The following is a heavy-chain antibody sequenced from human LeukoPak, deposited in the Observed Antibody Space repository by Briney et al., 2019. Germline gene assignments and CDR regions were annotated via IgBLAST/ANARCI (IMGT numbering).Heavy chain of an antibody. Sequence: ASVKVSCKASGYTFTSYDINWVRQATGQGLEWMGWMNPNSGNTGYAQKLQGRVTITTDTSTSTAYMELRSLRSDDTAVYYCARDGAVTWFDPWGQGTLVTVSS. CDR1: GYTFTSYD. CDR3: ARDGAVTWFDP. J-gene: IGHJ5*02. CDR2: MNPNSGNT. D-gene: IGHD6-19*01. V-gene: IGHV1-8*03.